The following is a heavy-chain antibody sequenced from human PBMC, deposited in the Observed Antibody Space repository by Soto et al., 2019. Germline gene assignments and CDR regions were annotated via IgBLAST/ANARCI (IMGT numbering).Heavy chain of an antibody. V-gene: IGHV4-30-2*01. CDR1: CGSINNGGYS. CDR3: ARTSYDILTGRLDAFDI. J-gene: IGHJ3*02. CDR2: ISHGGNT. D-gene: IGHD3-9*01. Sequence: PSETLSLTCTFSCGSINNGGYSWSWLRQPPGKGLEWIGYISHGGNTYYNPSLRSRVIMSIDKSKNHFSLGLKSVTAADTATYYCARTSYDILTGRLDAFDIWGQGTMVTVSS.